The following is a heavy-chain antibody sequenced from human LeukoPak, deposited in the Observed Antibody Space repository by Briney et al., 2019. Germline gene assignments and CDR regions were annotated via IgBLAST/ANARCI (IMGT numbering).Heavy chain of an antibody. Sequence: GGSLRLSCAASGFTFSSYAMSWVRQAPGKGLEWVSVIYSGGSTYYADSVKGRFTISRDNSKNTLYLQMNSLRAEDTAVYYCARGENSEIGPSNYYYYMDVWGKGTTVTVSS. CDR2: IYSGGST. V-gene: IGHV3-53*01. J-gene: IGHJ6*03. CDR3: ARGENSEIGPSNYYYYMDV. D-gene: IGHD1-26*01. CDR1: GFTFSSYA.